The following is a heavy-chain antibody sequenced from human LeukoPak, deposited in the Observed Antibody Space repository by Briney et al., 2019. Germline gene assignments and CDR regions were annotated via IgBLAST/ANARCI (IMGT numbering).Heavy chain of an antibody. Sequence: GESLKISCKGSGYSFTSYWIGWVRQLPGKGLEWMGIIYPGDSDTRYGPSFQGQVTISADKSISTAYLQWSSLKASDTAMYYCAGGHDYYYYGMDVWGQGATVTVSS. CDR3: AGGHDYYYYGMDV. V-gene: IGHV5-51*01. CDR1: GYSFTSYW. J-gene: IGHJ6*02. CDR2: IYPGDSDT.